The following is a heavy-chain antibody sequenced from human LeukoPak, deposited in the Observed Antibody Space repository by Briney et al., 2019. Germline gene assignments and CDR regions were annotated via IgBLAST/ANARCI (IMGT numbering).Heavy chain of an antibody. CDR1: GGSFSGYY. D-gene: IGHD2-21*02. V-gene: IGHV4-34*01. CDR2: INHSGST. J-gene: IGHJ6*03. Sequence: PSETLSLTCAVYGGSFSGYYWSWIRQPPGKGLEWIGEINHSGSTNYNPSLKSRVTISVDTSKNQFSLKLSSVTAADTAVYYCARGSGRVTGYYYYYYMDVWGKGTTVTVSS. CDR3: ARGSGRVTGYYYYYYMDV.